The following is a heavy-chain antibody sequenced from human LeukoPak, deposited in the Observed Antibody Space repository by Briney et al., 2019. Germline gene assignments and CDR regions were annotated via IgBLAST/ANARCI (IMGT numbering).Heavy chain of an antibody. Sequence: ASVKVSCKVSGYTLTELSMHWVRQAPGKGLEWMGGFDPEDGETIYAQKFQGRVTMTEDTSTDTAYMELSSLRSEDTAVYYCATIEVPGYCSGGSCYSSLYYFDYWGQGTLVTVSS. CDR2: FDPEDGET. V-gene: IGHV1-24*01. J-gene: IGHJ4*02. CDR1: GYTLTELS. CDR3: ATIEVPGYCSGGSCYSSLYYFDY. D-gene: IGHD2-15*01.